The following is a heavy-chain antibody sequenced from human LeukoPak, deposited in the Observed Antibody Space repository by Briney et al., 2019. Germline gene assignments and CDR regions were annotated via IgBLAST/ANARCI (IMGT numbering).Heavy chain of an antibody. V-gene: IGHV3-23*01. CDR3: ARSTSFWFFDY. CDR1: GFIFRNYD. CDR2: ITNRGGST. Sequence: GGSLTLSFAASGFIFRNYDRNWVRQVPGKGLEWVSSITNRGGSTYYADSVKRRLTTSRDNSKHTLYLQVDSLRAEDTAFYYCARSTSFWFFDYWGQGTLVTVSS. D-gene: IGHD3-9*01. J-gene: IGHJ4*02.